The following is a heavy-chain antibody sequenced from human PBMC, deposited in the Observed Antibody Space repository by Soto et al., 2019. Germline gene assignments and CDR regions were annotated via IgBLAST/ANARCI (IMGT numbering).Heavy chain of an antibody. D-gene: IGHD1-1*01. CDR2: IYYSGST. CDR1: GGSISSGGYY. J-gene: IGHJ6*02. V-gene: IGHV4-31*03. Sequence: QVQLQESGPGLVKPSQTLSLTCTVSGGSISSGGYYWSWIRQHPGKGLEWIGYIYYSGSTYYNPSLNSRDIISIDTSKNHFTLKRSSLTAANTAGYNCARDLQYIWLFYGMDVWGQGTTITVSS. CDR3: ARDLQYIWLFYGMDV.